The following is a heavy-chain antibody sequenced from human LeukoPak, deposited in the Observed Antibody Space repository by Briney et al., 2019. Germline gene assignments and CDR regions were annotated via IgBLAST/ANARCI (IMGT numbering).Heavy chain of an antibody. Sequence: GRSLRLSCAASGFTFSTYGVHWVRQAPGEGLEWVAVISDDGTKKYYADSVKGRFTISRDNSKNTLYLQMNSLRPEDTAVYYCARGASGFFDYWGQGTLVTVSA. CDR3: ARGASGFFDY. CDR2: ISDDGTKK. D-gene: IGHD3-3*01. V-gene: IGHV3-30*01. CDR1: GFTFSTYG. J-gene: IGHJ4*02.